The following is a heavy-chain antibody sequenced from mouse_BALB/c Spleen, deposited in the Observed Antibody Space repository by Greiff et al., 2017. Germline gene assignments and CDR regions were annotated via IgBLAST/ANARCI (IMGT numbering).Heavy chain of an antibody. CDR1: GYTFTSYW. CDR2: INPSNGRT. V-gene: IGHV1S81*02. Sequence: QVQLKQPGAELVKPGASVKLSCKASGYTFTSYWMHWVKQRPGQGLEWIGEINPSNGRTNYNEKFKSKATLTVDKSSSTAYMQLSSLTSEDSAVYYCARRAGYVDYWGQGTTLTVSS. J-gene: IGHJ2*01. CDR3: ARRAGYVDY.